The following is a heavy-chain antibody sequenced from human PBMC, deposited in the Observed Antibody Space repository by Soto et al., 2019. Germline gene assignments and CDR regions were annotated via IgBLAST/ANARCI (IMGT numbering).Heavy chain of an antibody. CDR3: ARARRVPCSGGSCYSWGRYYFDY. J-gene: IGHJ4*02. CDR1: GFTFSSYW. V-gene: IGHV3-7*05. D-gene: IGHD2-15*01. Sequence: GGSLRLSCAASGFTFSSYWMSWVRQAPGKGLEWVANIKQDGSEKYYGDSVKGRFTISRDNAKNSLYLQMNSLRAEDTAVYYCARARRVPCSGGSCYSWGRYYFDYWGQGTLVTVSS. CDR2: IKQDGSEK.